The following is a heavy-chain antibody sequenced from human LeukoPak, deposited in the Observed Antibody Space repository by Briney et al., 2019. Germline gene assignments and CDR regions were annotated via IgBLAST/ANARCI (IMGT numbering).Heavy chain of an antibody. V-gene: IGHV3-23*01. D-gene: IGHD5-24*01. J-gene: IGHJ4*02. CDR3: AKGREMATITDLDY. Sequence: GGSLRLSCAPSGFTFSNYAMSWVRQAPGKGLQWVSGLSGTTGSTYYADSVKGRFTISIDNSENMLYLQMNSLGAEDTALYYCAKGREMATITDLDYWGQGTLVTFSS. CDR1: GFTFSNYA. CDR2: LSGTTGST.